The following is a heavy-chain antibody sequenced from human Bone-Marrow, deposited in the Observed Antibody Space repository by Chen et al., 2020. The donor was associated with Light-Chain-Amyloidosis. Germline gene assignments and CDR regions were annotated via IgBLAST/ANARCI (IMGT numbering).Heavy chain of an antibody. V-gene: IGHV3-74*01. CDR3: SREFTGYDDY. CDR2: INPDGTTV. Sequence: LESGGGLVQPGGSLRLSCAASGFTFRTSWMHWVRQAPGKGLVWVSRINPDGTTVDYADSVGGRFTISRDDAKSTVYLQMNRLRAEDTAVYYCSREFTGYDDYWGQGTLVTVSS. J-gene: IGHJ4*02. CDR1: GFTFRTSW. D-gene: IGHD5-12*01.